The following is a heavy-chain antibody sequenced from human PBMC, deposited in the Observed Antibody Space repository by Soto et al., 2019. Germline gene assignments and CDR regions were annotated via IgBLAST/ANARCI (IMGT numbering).Heavy chain of an antibody. J-gene: IGHJ3*02. CDR1: GFTFSSYA. Sequence: SLRLSCAASGFTFSSYAMHWVRQAPGKWLEWVAVISYDGSNKYYADSVKGRFTISRDNSKNTLYLQINSLRAEDTAVYYCAREMYYYGSGRFLYAFYIWGQGTMVTVSS. V-gene: IGHV3-30-3*01. D-gene: IGHD3-10*01. CDR2: ISYDGSNK. CDR3: AREMYYYGSGRFLYAFYI.